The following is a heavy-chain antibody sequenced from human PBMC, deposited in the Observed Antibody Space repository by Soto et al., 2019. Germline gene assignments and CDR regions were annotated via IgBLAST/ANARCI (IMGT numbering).Heavy chain of an antibody. J-gene: IGHJ3*02. CDR3: ARDDEITMIVVVSEGRPFDI. Sequence: ASVKVSCKASGYTFTSYGISWVRQAPGQGLEWMGWISAYNGNINYAQKLQGRVTMTTDTSTSTAYMELRSLRSDDTAVYYCARDDEITMIVVVSEGRPFDIWGQGTMVTVSS. V-gene: IGHV1-18*01. CDR2: ISAYNGNI. D-gene: IGHD3-22*01. CDR1: GYTFTSYG.